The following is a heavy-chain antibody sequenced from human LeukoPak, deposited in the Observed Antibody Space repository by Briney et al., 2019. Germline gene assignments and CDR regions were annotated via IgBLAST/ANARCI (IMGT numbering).Heavy chain of an antibody. V-gene: IGHV1-3*01. Sequence: PLASVKVSCKASGYTFTSYAMHWVRQAPGQRLEWMGWINAGNGNTKYSQKFQGRVTITRDTSASTAYMELSSLRSEDTAVYYCARDHPERFLESNRFDPWGQGTLVTVSS. D-gene: IGHD3-3*01. CDR3: ARDHPERFLESNRFDP. J-gene: IGHJ5*02. CDR2: INAGNGNT. CDR1: GYTFTSYA.